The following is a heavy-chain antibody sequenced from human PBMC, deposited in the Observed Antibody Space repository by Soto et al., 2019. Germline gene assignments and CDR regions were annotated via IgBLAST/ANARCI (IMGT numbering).Heavy chain of an antibody. CDR3: ETDSKTRPHDAFDI. V-gene: IGHV1-24*01. D-gene: IGHD6-6*01. CDR1: GYTLTELS. J-gene: IGHJ3*02. Sequence: ASVKVSCKVSGYTLTELSMHRVRQAPGKGLEWMGGFDPEDGETIYAQKFQGRVTMTEDTSTDTAYMELSSLRSEDTAVYYCETDSKTRPHDAFDIWGQGTMGTVSS. CDR2: FDPEDGET.